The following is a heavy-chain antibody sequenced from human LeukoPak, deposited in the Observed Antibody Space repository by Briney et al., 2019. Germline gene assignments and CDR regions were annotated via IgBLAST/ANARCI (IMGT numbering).Heavy chain of an antibody. D-gene: IGHD3-3*01. CDR1: GGTFSSYA. CDR3: ARGIITIFGVVINNYYYYGMDV. CDR2: IIPIFGTA. Sequence: GASVTVSCKASGGTFSSYAISWVRQAPGQGLEWTGGIIPIFGTANYAQKFQGRVTITADESTSTAYMELSSLRSEDTAVYYCARGIITIFGVVINNYYYYGMDVWGQGTTVTVSS. V-gene: IGHV1-69*01. J-gene: IGHJ6*02.